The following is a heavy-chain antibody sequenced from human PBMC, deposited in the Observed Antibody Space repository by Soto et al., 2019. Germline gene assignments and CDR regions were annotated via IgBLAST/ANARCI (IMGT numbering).Heavy chain of an antibody. Sequence: XETLSLTCAVYGGSFSGYYWRWIRQPPGKGLEWIGEINHSGSTNYNPSLKSRVTISVDTSKNQFSLKLSSVTAADTAVYYCARGRPGYSSSWYLTYFDYWGQGTLVTVSS. CDR2: INHSGST. J-gene: IGHJ4*02. V-gene: IGHV4-34*01. CDR1: GGSFSGYY. D-gene: IGHD6-13*01. CDR3: ARGRPGYSSSWYLTYFDY.